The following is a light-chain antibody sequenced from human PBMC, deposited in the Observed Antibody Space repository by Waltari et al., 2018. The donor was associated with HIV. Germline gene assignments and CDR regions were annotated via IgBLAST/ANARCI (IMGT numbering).Light chain of an antibody. CDR3: AAWDGSLNGWV. CDR1: SSNIGSNT. Sequence: QSVLTQPPSASGTPGQRVTISCSGSSSNIGSNTVNWYQQLPGTAPKPRIYNNNQRPSGVPDRFSGSKSGTSASLAISGLQSEDEADYYCAAWDGSLNGWVFGGGTKLTVL. V-gene: IGLV1-44*01. J-gene: IGLJ3*02. CDR2: NNN.